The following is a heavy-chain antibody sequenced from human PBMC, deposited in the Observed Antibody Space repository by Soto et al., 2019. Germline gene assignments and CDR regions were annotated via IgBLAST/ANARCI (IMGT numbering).Heavy chain of an antibody. CDR1: GFTFSSYA. Sequence: PGGSLRLSCAASGFTFSSYAMSWVRQAPGKGLEWVSAISGSGGSTYYADSVKGRFTISRDNSKNTLYLQMNSLRAEDTAVYYCAKDRVVRGVLHREFDYWGQGTLVTVSS. CDR2: ISGSGGST. V-gene: IGHV3-23*01. D-gene: IGHD3-10*01. J-gene: IGHJ4*02. CDR3: AKDRVVRGVLHREFDY.